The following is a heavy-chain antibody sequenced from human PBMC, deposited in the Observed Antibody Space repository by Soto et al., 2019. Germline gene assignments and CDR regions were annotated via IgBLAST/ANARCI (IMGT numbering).Heavy chain of an antibody. CDR3: ARDLYGSGSFYGMDV. Sequence: SETLSLTCAVSGGSISSSNWWSWVRQPPGKGLEWIGEIYHSGSTNYNPSLKSRVTISVDKSKNQFSLKLSSVTAADTALYYCARDLYGSGSFYGMDVWGQGTTVTVSS. CDR1: GGSISSSNW. D-gene: IGHD3-10*01. CDR2: IYHSGST. V-gene: IGHV4-4*02. J-gene: IGHJ6*02.